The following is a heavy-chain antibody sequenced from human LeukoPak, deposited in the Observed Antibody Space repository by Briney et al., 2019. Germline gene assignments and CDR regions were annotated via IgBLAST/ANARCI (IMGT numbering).Heavy chain of an antibody. CDR2: MSYDGSNK. V-gene: IGHV3-30*03. CDR3: AASPSVAGSDY. D-gene: IGHD6-19*01. CDR1: GFTFSSYV. Sequence: GGSLRLSCAASGFTFSSYVMYWVRQAPGKGLEWVARMSYDGSNKYYADSVKGRFTISRDNSKNTLYLQMNSLRVEDTAVYYSAASPSVAGSDYWGQGTLVTVSS. J-gene: IGHJ4*02.